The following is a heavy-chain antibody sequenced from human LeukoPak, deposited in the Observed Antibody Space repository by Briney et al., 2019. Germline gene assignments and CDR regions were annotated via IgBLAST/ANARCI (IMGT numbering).Heavy chain of an antibody. J-gene: IGHJ6*03. CDR2: MNPNSGNT. CDR1: GYTFTSYD. Sequence: EASVKVSCXASGYTFTSYDINWVRQATGQGLEWMGWMNPNSGNTGYAQKFQGRVTITRNTSISTAYMELSSLRSEDTAVYYCATSTMPCSSTSCYYPRASVYYYYMDVWGKGTTVTVSS. CDR3: ATSTMPCSSTSCYYPRASVYYYYMDV. V-gene: IGHV1-8*03. D-gene: IGHD2-2*01.